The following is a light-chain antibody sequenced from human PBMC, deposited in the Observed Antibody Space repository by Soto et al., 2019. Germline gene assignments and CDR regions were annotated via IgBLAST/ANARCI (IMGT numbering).Light chain of an antibody. CDR3: QQYNSYSWT. CDR2: DAS. J-gene: IGKJ1*01. Sequence: DIQMTQSHSTLSASVGDRVTITCRASQSISSWLAWYQQKPGKATKLLIYDASSLESGVPSRFSGSGSGTEFTITISSLQPDDFATYYCQQYNSYSWTFGQGTKV. V-gene: IGKV1-5*01. CDR1: QSISSW.